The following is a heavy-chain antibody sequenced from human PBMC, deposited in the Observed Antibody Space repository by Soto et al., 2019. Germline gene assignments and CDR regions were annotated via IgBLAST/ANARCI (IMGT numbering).Heavy chain of an antibody. CDR1: GFTFSTW. D-gene: IGHD3-16*01. CDR3: ARIGFLGEGDF. CDR2: ISGEGTVT. Sequence: EVQLMESGGGLVQPGGSLRLSCATSGFTFSTWIHWVRQAPGEGLVWVSRISGEGTVTDYAESVKGRFTVSRDIAKSTVFLPMNRLRVEEKAVYYCARIGFLGEGDFWGQGNLVTVSS. J-gene: IGHJ4*02. V-gene: IGHV3-74*01.